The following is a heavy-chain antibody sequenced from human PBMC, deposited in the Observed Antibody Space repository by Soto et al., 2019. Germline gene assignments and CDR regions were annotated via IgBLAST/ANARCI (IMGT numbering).Heavy chain of an antibody. CDR2: MNPNRGNT. CDR1: GYTFTSYD. V-gene: IGHV1-8*01. Sequence: QVQLVQSGAEVKKPGASVKVSCKASGYTFTSYDINRVRQATGQGLAWMGWMNPNRGNTGYARKFQGRVTTTRNTSIRTAYTELSSLRYEDTAVYFCARERTAAGTGWCATLGQGTLVTVSS. CDR3: ARERTAAGTGWCAT. J-gene: IGHJ5*02. D-gene: IGHD6-13*01.